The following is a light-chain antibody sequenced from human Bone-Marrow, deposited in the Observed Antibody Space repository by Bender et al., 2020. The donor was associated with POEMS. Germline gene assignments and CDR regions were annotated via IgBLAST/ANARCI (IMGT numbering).Light chain of an antibody. CDR2: RNN. CDR3: SARDDSLISGV. Sequence: QSVLNQPPSASGTPGQRVTISCSGSSSNIGNNFVYWYQQFPGTAPQLLIYRNNQRPSGVPDRFSGSKSGTSASLAINGLRPEDEADYHCSARDDSLISGVFCGGSKLTVL. CDR1: SSNIGNNF. V-gene: IGLV1-47*01. J-gene: IGLJ3*02.